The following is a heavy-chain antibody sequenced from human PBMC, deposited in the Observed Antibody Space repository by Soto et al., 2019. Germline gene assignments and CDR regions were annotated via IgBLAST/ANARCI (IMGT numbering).Heavy chain of an antibody. Sequence: SETLSLTCTVSGGSISSYYWSWIRQPPGKGLEWIGYIYYSGSTNYNPSLKSRVTISVDTSKNQFSLKLSSVTAADTAVYYCARGHRVPSGVVAVAPPYFQHWGQGTLVTVSS. J-gene: IGHJ1*01. CDR2: IYYSGST. CDR1: GGSISSYY. V-gene: IGHV4-59*08. D-gene: IGHD2-15*01. CDR3: ARGHRVPSGVVAVAPPYFQH.